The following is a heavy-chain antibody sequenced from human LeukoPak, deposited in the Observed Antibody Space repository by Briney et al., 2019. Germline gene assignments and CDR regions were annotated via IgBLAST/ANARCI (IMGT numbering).Heavy chain of an antibody. CDR1: GDSVRSSRYF. D-gene: IGHD6-13*01. J-gene: IGHJ4*02. CDR3: ARLSAGSWGGGDY. Sequence: PSETLPLTCSVSGDSVRSSRYFWGWIRQPPGKGLEWTGSMFYSGSTYYNPSLKSRVTISIDTSKNQFSPKLSSVTAADTAQYYCARLSAGSWGGGDYWGQGILVTVST. V-gene: IGHV4-39*01. CDR2: MFYSGST.